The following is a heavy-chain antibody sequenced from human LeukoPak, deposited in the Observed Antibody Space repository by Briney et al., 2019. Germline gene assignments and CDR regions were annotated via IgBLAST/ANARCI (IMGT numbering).Heavy chain of an antibody. D-gene: IGHD2-2*01. CDR3: ARDPCSIVVVPAIDYGMDV. CDR2: ISWNSGSI. Sequence: GGSLRLSCAASGFTFDDYAMHWVRQAPGKGLEWVSGISWNSGSIGYADSVKGRFTISRDNSKNTLYLQMNSLRAEDTAVYYCARDPCSIVVVPAIDYGMDVWGQGTTVTVSS. J-gene: IGHJ6*02. V-gene: IGHV3-9*01. CDR1: GFTFDDYA.